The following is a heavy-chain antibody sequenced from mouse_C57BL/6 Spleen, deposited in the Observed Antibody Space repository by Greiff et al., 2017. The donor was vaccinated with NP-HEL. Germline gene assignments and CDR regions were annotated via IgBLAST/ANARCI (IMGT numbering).Heavy chain of an antibody. Sequence: QVQLQQSGTDLVKPGASVKLSCKASGYTFTSYWMHWVKQRPGHGLEWIGNINPSNGGTNYNEKFKSKATLTVDKSSSTAYMQLSSLTSEDSAVYYCAIIPLDYYGSSGDYFDYWGQGTTLTVSS. D-gene: IGHD1-1*01. CDR2: INPSNGGT. J-gene: IGHJ2*01. V-gene: IGHV1-53*01. CDR3: AIIPLDYYGSSGDYFDY. CDR1: GYTFTSYW.